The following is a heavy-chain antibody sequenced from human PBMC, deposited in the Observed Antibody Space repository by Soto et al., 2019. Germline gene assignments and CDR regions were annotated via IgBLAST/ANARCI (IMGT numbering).Heavy chain of an antibody. Sequence: SETLSLTCAVYGGSFSGYYWSWIRQPPGKGLEWIGEINHSGSTNYNPSLKSRVTISVDTSKNQFSLKLSSVTAADTAVYYCARGSPRITMVRGVIIKGHFDYWGQGTLVTVSS. D-gene: IGHD3-10*01. CDR3: ARGSPRITMVRGVIIKGHFDY. CDR1: GGSFSGYY. V-gene: IGHV4-34*01. CDR2: INHSGST. J-gene: IGHJ4*02.